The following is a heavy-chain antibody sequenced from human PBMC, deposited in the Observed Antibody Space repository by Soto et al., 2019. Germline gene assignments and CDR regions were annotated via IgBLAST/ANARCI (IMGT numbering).Heavy chain of an antibody. J-gene: IGHJ4*02. V-gene: IGHV3-7*05. D-gene: IGHD6-13*01. CDR2: IKQDGSEK. CDR3: AREFVGYSSSWYRSFDY. Sequence: VGSLRLSCAASGFTFSSYWMSWVRQAPGKGLEWVANIKQDGSEKYYVDSVKGRFTISRDNAKNSLYLQMNSLRAEDTAVYYCAREFVGYSSSWYRSFDYWGQGTLVTVSS. CDR1: GFTFSSYW.